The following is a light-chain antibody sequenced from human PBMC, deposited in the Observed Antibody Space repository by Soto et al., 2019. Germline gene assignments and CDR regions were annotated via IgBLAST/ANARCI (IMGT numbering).Light chain of an antibody. J-gene: IGKJ4*01. CDR2: DAS. Sequence: DIQMTQSPSSLSASVGDRVTITCQARQDISNYLNWYQQKPGKAPKLLIYDASNLETGVPSRFSGSGSGTDFTFTISSPQPEDIATYYCQQYDNLPSSFGGGTKVEIK. V-gene: IGKV1-33*01. CDR3: QQYDNLPSS. CDR1: QDISNY.